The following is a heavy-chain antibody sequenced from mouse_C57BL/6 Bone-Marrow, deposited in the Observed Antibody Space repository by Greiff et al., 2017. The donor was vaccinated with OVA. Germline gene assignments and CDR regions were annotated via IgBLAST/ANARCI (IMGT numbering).Heavy chain of an antibody. J-gene: IGHJ2*01. CDR3: ARKGYYGYYFDY. CDR2: IWPGGGT. Sequence: VKLVESGPGLVAPSQSLSITCTVSGFSLTSYAISWVRQPPGKGLEWLGVIWPGGGTNSNSAIKSRLSISKDNSKSQVFLKMNSLQTDDTARYYCARKGYYGYYFDYWGQGTTLTVSS. V-gene: IGHV2-9-1*01. CDR1: GFSLTSYA. D-gene: IGHD2-2*01.